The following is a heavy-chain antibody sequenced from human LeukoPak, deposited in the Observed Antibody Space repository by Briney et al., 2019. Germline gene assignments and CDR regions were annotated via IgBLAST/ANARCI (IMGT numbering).Heavy chain of an antibody. CDR3: ARGPHCSSTSCYRYYYYMDV. CDR1: GGSFSGYY. Sequence: SETLSLTCAVYGGSFSGYYWSWIRQPPGKGLEWIGEINHSGSTNYNPSLKSRVTISVDTSKNQSSLKLSSVTAADTAVYYCARGPHCSSTSCYRYYYYMDVWGKGTTVTVSS. J-gene: IGHJ6*03. CDR2: INHSGST. D-gene: IGHD2-2*02. V-gene: IGHV4-34*01.